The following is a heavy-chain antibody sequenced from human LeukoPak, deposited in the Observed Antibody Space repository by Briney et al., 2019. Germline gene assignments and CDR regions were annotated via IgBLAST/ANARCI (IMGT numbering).Heavy chain of an antibody. CDR3: ARVTRGYSSSWNDY. V-gene: IGHV1-18*01. D-gene: IGHD6-13*01. J-gene: IGHJ4*02. Sequence: ASVKVSCKASGYTFTSYGISWVRQAPGQGLEWMGWISAYNGSTNYAQKLQGRVTMTTDTSTSTAYMELRSLRSDDAAVYYCARVTRGYSSSWNDYWGQGTLVTVSA. CDR2: ISAYNGST. CDR1: GYTFTSYG.